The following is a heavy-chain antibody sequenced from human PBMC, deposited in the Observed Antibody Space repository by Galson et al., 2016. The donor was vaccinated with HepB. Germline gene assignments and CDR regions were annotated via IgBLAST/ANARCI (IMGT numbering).Heavy chain of an antibody. Sequence: SLRLSCAASGFTFGDYGMSWVRQAPGKGLEWVSGISGGGGSTYDAGSVKGRFTISRDNSKNTLYLQMNSLRAEDTAVYYCAKDATVVPAAECVSWGQGTLVTVSS. CDR3: AKDATVVPAAECVS. CDR1: GFTFGDYG. V-gene: IGHV3-23*01. D-gene: IGHD2-2*01. CDR2: ISGGGGST. J-gene: IGHJ4*02.